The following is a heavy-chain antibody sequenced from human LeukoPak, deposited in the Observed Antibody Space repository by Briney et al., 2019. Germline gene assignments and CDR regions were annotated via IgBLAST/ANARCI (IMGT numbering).Heavy chain of an antibody. Sequence: ASVKVSCKVSGGTFSSYAISWVRQAPGQGLEWMGGTIPIFGTANYAEKFQGRVTITADEFTSTAYMELSSLRSEDTAVYYCARGRSGSYFDYWGQGTLVTVSS. V-gene: IGHV1-69*13. CDR1: GGTFSSYA. D-gene: IGHD3-10*01. CDR3: ARGRSGSYFDY. CDR2: TIPIFGTA. J-gene: IGHJ4*02.